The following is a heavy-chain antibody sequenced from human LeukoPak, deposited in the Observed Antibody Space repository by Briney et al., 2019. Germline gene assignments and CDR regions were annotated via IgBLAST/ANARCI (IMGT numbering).Heavy chain of an antibody. CDR3: ARGVHGSGMLDY. D-gene: IGHD3-10*01. V-gene: IGHV4-61*02. CDR2: IYTTGST. CDR1: GGSISSGLYY. J-gene: IGHJ4*02. Sequence: PSETLSLTCTVSGGSISSGLYYWNWIRQPAGKGLEWIGRIYTTGSTNYNPSPESRLTISLDTSKDLFSLSLTSVTAADTAVYYCARGVHGSGMLDYWGQGTLVTVSS.